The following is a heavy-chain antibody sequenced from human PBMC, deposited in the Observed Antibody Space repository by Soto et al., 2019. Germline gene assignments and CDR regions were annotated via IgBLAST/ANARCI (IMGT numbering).Heavy chain of an antibody. CDR2: IYYSGST. J-gene: IGHJ4*02. V-gene: IGHV4-59*08. Sequence: SETLSLTCTVSGGSISSYYWSWIRQPPGKGLEWIGYIYYSGSTNYNPSLKSRVTISVDTSKNQFSLKLSSVTAADTAVYYCARHSPLLWFGELLYFDYWGQGTLVTVSS. CDR3: ARHSPLLWFGELLYFDY. D-gene: IGHD3-10*01. CDR1: GGSISSYY.